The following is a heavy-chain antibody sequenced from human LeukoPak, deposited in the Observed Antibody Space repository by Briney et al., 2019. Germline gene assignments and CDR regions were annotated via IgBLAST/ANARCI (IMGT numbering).Heavy chain of an antibody. D-gene: IGHD1-26*01. CDR1: GYTFTSYY. Sequence: ASVKVSCKASGYTFTSYYMHWVRQAPGQGLEWMGIINPSGGSTSYAQKFQGRVTMTRDMSTSTVYMELSSLSSEDTAVYYCAREGGTGNWFDPWGQGALVTVSS. CDR2: INPSGGST. V-gene: IGHV1-46*01. J-gene: IGHJ5*02. CDR3: AREGGTGNWFDP.